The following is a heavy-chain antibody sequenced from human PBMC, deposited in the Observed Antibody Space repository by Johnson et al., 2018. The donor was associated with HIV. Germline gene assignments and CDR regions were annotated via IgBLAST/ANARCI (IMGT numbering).Heavy chain of an antibody. D-gene: IGHD4-23*01. Sequence: QEQLVESGGGVVQPGRSLRLSCAASAFMFSSYDMHWVRQAPGKGLEWVAILSYDLSNEDYADFVKGRFTLSRDNSKNTMYLQMNSLRAEDTAIYYCARVTQQVVRVGSDAFDIWGQGTMVTVSS. CDR2: LSYDLSNE. J-gene: IGHJ3*02. CDR1: AFMFSSYD. V-gene: IGHV3-30*03. CDR3: ARVTQQVVRVGSDAFDI.